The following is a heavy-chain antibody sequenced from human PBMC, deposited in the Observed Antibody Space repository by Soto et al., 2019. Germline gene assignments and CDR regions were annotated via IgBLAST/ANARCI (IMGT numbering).Heavy chain of an antibody. CDR1: EGTLSSYA. J-gene: IGHJ6*02. CDR2: IIPIFGTA. Sequence: GASVKVSCKASEGTLSSYAISWVRQAPGQGLEWMGGIIPIFGTAIYAQKFQGRVTMTEDTSTDTAYMELSSLRSEDTAVYYCARGSIVGATGVYYYGMDVWGQGTTVTVSS. D-gene: IGHD1-26*01. V-gene: IGHV1-69*06. CDR3: ARGSIVGATGVYYYGMDV.